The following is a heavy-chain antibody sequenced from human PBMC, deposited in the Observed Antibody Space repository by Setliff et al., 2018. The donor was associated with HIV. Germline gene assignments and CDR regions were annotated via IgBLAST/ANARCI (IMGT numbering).Heavy chain of an antibody. CDR2: IDYSGST. CDR1: AGSIRSSTYY. J-gene: IGHJ4*02. Sequence: PSETLSLTCTVSAGSIRSSTYYWAWIRQPPGKGLEGIGTIDYSGSTNYNPSPKGRATISVDTSKNQLSLKLSSVTAADTAVYDCIIAYSSGWLATMGFDSWGQGTLVTVSS. D-gene: IGHD6-19*01. V-gene: IGHV4-39*01. CDR3: IIAYSSGWLATMGFDS.